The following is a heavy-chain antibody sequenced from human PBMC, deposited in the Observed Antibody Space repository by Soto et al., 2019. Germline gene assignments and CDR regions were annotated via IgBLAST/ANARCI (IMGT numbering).Heavy chain of an antibody. V-gene: IGHV4-34*01. CDR1: GGSFSGYY. J-gene: IGHJ6*02. CDR3: ARVFRYYYDSSGYPHGMDV. Sequence: QVQLQQWGAGLLKPSETLSLTCAVYGGSFSGYYWSWIRQPPGKGLEWIGEINHSGSTNYNPSLKSRVTISVDTSKNQFSLKRSSVTAADTAVYYCARVFRYYYDSSGYPHGMDVWGQGTTVTVSS. CDR2: INHSGST. D-gene: IGHD3-22*01.